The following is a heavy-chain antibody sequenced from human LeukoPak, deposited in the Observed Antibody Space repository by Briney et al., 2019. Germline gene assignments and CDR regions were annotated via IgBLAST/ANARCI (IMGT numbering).Heavy chain of an antibody. CDR3: AKVPDGDYGVDY. D-gene: IGHD4-17*01. J-gene: IGHJ4*02. Sequence: GGSLGLSCAASGFTFSSYGMHWVRQAPGKGLEWVAVISYDGSNKYYADSVKGRFTISRDNSRNTLYLQMNSLRAEDTAVYYCAKVPDGDYGVDYWGQGTLVTVSS. CDR1: GFTFSSYG. CDR2: ISYDGSNK. V-gene: IGHV3-30*18.